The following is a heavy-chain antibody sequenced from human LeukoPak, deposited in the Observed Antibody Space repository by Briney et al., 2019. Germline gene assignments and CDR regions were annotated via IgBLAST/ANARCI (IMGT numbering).Heavy chain of an antibody. Sequence: PSETLSLTCTVSGGSISSYYWSWIRQPPGKGLEWIGYIYYSGSTNYNPSLKSRVTISVDTSKNQFSLKLSSVTAADTAVYYCAREAPPPPRYYYDSSGYGIDYWGQGTLVTVSS. V-gene: IGHV4-59*12. CDR2: IYYSGST. D-gene: IGHD3-22*01. CDR3: AREAPPPPRYYYDSSGYGIDY. CDR1: GGSISSYY. J-gene: IGHJ4*02.